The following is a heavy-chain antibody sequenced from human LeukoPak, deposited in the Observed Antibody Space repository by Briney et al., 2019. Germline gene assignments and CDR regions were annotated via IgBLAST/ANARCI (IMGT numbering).Heavy chain of an antibody. Sequence: ASVKVSCKASGYTFTSYYMHWVRQAPGQGLEWMGIINPSGGSTSYAQKFQGRVTMTRDMSTSTDYMELSSLRSEDTAVYYCARDNSVEDTAWWFDPWGRGTLVTVSS. CDR1: GYTFTSYY. CDR3: ARDNSVEDTAWWFDP. V-gene: IGHV1-46*01. CDR2: INPSGGST. D-gene: IGHD4-23*01. J-gene: IGHJ5*02.